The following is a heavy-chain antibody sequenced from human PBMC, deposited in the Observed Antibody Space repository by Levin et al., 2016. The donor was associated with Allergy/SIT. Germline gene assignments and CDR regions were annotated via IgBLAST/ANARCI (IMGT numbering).Heavy chain of an antibody. J-gene: IGHJ6*02. CDR3: ARGDVVIPWDGMDV. D-gene: IGHD4-23*01. V-gene: IGHV3-7*01. CDR1: GFTFGIYW. Sequence: LSLTCAASGFTFGIYWMNWVRQAPGKGLQWVASIKEDGSEKYYMDSAKGRFTISRDNAKRSLYLQMNSLRAEDTAVYYCARGDVVIPWDGMDVWGQGTTVTVSS. CDR2: IKEDGSEK.